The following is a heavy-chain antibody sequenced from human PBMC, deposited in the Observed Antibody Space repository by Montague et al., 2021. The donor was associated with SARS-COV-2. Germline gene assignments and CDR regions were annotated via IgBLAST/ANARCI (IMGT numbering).Heavy chain of an antibody. CDR3: VRDHPYGGPRGAYDI. CDR2: IYDGGDV. CDR1: GGPITGYY. J-gene: IGHJ3*02. Sequence: SETLSLTCTVSGGPITGYYWSWLRRSPGKGLEWIAYIYDGGDVNYNPSLGSRVTISPDTSKNQLSLKVSSVTAADTAVYYCVRDHPYGGPRGAYDIWGQGTVVTVSS. D-gene: IGHD4-23*01. V-gene: IGHV4-59*01.